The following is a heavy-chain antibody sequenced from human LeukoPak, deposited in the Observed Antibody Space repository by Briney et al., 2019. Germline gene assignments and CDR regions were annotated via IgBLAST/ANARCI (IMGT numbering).Heavy chain of an antibody. J-gene: IGHJ4*02. V-gene: IGHV3-23*01. D-gene: IGHD3-22*01. CDR2: ISGSGGST. Sequence: PGGSLRLSCAASGFTFSSYAMSWVRQAPGKGLQWVSDISGSGGSTYYADSVKGRFTISIDNSKNTVYLQMNSLRAEDTAVYYCAKGDYYDSSGYYVYWGQGTLVTVSS. CDR3: AKGDYYDSSGYYVY. CDR1: GFTFSSYA.